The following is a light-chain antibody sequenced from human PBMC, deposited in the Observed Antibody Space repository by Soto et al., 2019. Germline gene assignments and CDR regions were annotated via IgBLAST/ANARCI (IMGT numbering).Light chain of an antibody. CDR1: SSNIGSNT. V-gene: IGLV1-44*01. J-gene: IGLJ3*02. Sequence: QSVLTQPPSASGTPGQRVTISCSGGSSNIGSNTGNWYQQLPGTAPKLLIYSNNRRPSGVPDRFSGSKSGTSASLAISGLKSDDEADYYCAAWDDSLNGQVFGGGTKLTVL. CDR2: SNN. CDR3: AAWDDSLNGQV.